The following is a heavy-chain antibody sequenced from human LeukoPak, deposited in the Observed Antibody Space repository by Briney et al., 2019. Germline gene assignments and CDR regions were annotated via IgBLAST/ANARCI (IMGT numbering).Heavy chain of an antibody. Sequence: GGSLRLSCAASGFTFSSYDMIWVRQAPGKGLEWVSSISSTGNFIYYADSLKGRFTVSRDNAKNSLYLQMNSLRAEDTALYYCARDDYYDSSDAFDIWGQGTMVTVSS. CDR1: GFTFSSYD. V-gene: IGHV3-21*04. J-gene: IGHJ3*02. D-gene: IGHD3-22*01. CDR3: ARDDYYDSSDAFDI. CDR2: ISSTGNFI.